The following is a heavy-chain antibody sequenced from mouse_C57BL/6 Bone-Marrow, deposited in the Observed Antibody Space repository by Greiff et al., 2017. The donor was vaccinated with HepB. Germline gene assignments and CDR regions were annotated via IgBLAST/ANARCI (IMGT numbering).Heavy chain of an antibody. CDR2: IDPETGGT. CDR3: TRRRKSYYDPFDY. D-gene: IGHD2-4*01. CDR1: GYTFTDYD. V-gene: IGHV1-15*01. Sequence: QVQLQQSGAELVRPGASVTLSCKASGYTFTDYDMHWVKQTPVHGLEWIGAIDPETGGTAYNQKFKGKAILTADKSSSTAYMELRSLTSEDSAVSYCTRRRKSYYDPFDYWGQGTTLTVSS. J-gene: IGHJ2*01.